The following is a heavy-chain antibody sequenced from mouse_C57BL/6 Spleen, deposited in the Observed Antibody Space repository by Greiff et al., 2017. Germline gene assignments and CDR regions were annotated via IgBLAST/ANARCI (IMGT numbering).Heavy chain of an antibody. CDR3: ARWDGGVAY. Sequence: VQLQQSGPELVKPGASVQIPCKASGYTFTDSNMDWVKQSHGKSLEWIGDINPNNGGTIYNQNFKGKATLTVDKSSSTAYMELRSLTSEDTAVYYCARWDGGVAYWGQGTLVTVSA. CDR2: INPNNGGT. V-gene: IGHV1-18*01. D-gene: IGHD4-1*01. J-gene: IGHJ3*01. CDR1: GYTFTDSN.